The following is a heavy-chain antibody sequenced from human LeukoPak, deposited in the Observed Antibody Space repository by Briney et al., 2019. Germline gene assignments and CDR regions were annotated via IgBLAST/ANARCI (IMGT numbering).Heavy chain of an antibody. V-gene: IGHV4-4*09. CDR1: GDSMSGYY. CDR3: ARLRGPWYVDS. J-gene: IGHJ4*02. Sequence: KSSETLSLTCTVSGDSMSGYYWSWFRQPPGKALEWIGYIHSSGTTKNNPSLKSRVTISEDMSKNQFSLKLSSVTAADTAVFYCARLRGPWYVDSWGQGTLVIVSS. D-gene: IGHD4-17*01. CDR2: IHSSGTT.